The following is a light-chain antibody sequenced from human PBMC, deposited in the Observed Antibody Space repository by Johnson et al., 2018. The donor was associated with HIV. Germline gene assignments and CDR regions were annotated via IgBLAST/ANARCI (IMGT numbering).Light chain of an antibody. Sequence: QSVLTQPPSVSAAPGQKVSISCSGSSSYIGNNYVSSYQQLPGTAPKFLIFDNNKRPSGIPDRFSGSKSGTSATLGITGLQPGDEADYYCGTWDSSLSAGVFGTGTKVTVL. V-gene: IGLV1-51*01. CDR3: GTWDSSLSAGV. J-gene: IGLJ1*01. CDR2: DNN. CDR1: SSYIGNNY.